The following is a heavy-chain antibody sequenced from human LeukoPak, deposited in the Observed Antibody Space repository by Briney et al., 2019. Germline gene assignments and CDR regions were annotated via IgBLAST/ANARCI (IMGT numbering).Heavy chain of an antibody. CDR1: GGSISSGGYY. D-gene: IGHD1-26*01. CDR3: ARSTTWELKFDP. Sequence: PSQTLSLTCTVSGGSISSGGYYWSWIRQPPGKGLEWIGYIYYSGSTNYNPSLKSRVTISVDTSKNQFSLKLSSVTAADTAVYYCARSTTWELKFDPWGQGTLVTVSS. J-gene: IGHJ5*02. V-gene: IGHV4-61*08. CDR2: IYYSGST.